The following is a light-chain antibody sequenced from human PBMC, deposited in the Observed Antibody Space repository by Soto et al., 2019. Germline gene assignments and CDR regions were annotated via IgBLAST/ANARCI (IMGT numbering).Light chain of an antibody. Sequence: DIQMTQSPSSLSASVGDRVNITCRASQSISSYLNWYQQKPGKAPTLLVYAASRLQSVVPSRFSGTGSGTDFTLTISSLQPEDFATYYCQQSFRTPFTFGPGNKLDIK. CDR2: AAS. V-gene: IGKV1-39*01. CDR1: QSISSY. CDR3: QQSFRTPFT. J-gene: IGKJ3*01.